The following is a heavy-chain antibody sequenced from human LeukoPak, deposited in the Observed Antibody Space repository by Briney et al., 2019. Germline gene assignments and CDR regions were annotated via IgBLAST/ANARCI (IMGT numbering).Heavy chain of an antibody. V-gene: IGHV3-23*01. CDR1: GFTFSDYY. J-gene: IGHJ4*02. CDR3: AKGSGYSRYSLDY. D-gene: IGHD3-3*01. Sequence: GGSLRLSCAASGFTFSDYYMSWVRQAPGKGLEWVSAISGSGGSTYYADSVKGRFTISRDNSKNTLYLQMNSLRAEDTAVYYCAKGSGYSRYSLDYWGQGTLVTVSS. CDR2: ISGSGGST.